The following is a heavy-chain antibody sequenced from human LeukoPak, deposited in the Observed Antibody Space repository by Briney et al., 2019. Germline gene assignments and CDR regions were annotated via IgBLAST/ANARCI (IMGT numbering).Heavy chain of an antibody. J-gene: IGHJ4*02. V-gene: IGHV4-59*01. CDR2: IYDSGST. CDR1: GGSISSYY. Sequence: SETLSLTCTVSGGSISSYYWSWIRQPPGKGLEWIGYIYDSGSTNYKPSLKSRVTISVDTSKNQFSLKLSSVTAADTALYYCAMARYSSPPFDYWGQGTLVTVSS. CDR3: AMARYSSPPFDY. D-gene: IGHD6-13*01.